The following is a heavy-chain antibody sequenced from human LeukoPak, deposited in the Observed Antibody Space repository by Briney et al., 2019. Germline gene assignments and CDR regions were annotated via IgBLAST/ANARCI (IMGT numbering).Heavy chain of an antibody. CDR2: INWNGGST. Sequence: AGGSLRLSCAASGFTFDDYGMSWVRQAPGKGLEWVSGINWNGGSTGYADSVKGRFTISRDNAKNSLYLQINSLRAEDTALYYCARDPLPRGNLEDYYDSSGYLRPFDYWGQGTLVTVSS. J-gene: IGHJ4*02. V-gene: IGHV3-20*04. CDR3: ARDPLPRGNLEDYYDSSGYLRPFDY. D-gene: IGHD3-22*01. CDR1: GFTFDDYG.